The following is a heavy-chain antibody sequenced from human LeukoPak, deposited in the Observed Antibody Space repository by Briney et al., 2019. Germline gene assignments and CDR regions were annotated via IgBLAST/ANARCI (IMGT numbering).Heavy chain of an antibody. V-gene: IGHV5-51*01. Sequence: GESLQISCKGSRYSFTSYWIGWVRQMPGKGLEWMGIIYPGDSDTRYSPSFQGQVTISADKSISTAYLQWNSLKASDTAMYYCGRFGGAGSGGSCSSDYGGQGTLVPVPS. CDR1: RYSFTSYW. CDR3: GRFGGAGSGGSCSSDY. D-gene: IGHD2-15*01. J-gene: IGHJ4*02. CDR2: IYPGDSDT.